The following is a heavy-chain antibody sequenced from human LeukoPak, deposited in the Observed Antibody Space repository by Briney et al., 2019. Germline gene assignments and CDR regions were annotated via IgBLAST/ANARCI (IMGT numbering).Heavy chain of an antibody. V-gene: IGHV3-30-3*01. J-gene: IGHJ4*02. CDR3: AREGYYGSGSPPSLYFDY. CDR1: GFTFRNYV. CDR2: TSSDLNVK. D-gene: IGHD3-10*01. Sequence: GGSLRLSCAASGFTFRNYVIHWVRQAPGKGLEWGAVTSSDLNVKLYADSVKGRFTISRDNSRSTLYLQMNSLRPEDTAIYYCAREGYYGSGSPPSLYFDYWGQGTLVTVSS.